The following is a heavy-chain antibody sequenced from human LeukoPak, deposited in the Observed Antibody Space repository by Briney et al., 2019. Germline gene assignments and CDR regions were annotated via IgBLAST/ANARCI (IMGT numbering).Heavy chain of an antibody. Sequence: GGSLRLSCAASGFTVSSTYMSWVRQTPGKGLEWVSVIYSGGKVYYIDSVKGRFTISRDTSKNTLYLQMNRLRVEDTAVYFCAGRHCSDGGCYFAGADPFDYWGQGTLVTVSS. CDR2: IYSGGKV. D-gene: IGHD2-15*01. V-gene: IGHV3-53*01. CDR1: GFTVSSTY. J-gene: IGHJ4*02. CDR3: AGRHCSDGGCYFAGADPFDY.